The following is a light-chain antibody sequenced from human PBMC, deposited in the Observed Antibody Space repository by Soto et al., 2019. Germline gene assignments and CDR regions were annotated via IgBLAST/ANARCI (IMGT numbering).Light chain of an antibody. CDR2: AND. Sequence: QSVLTQPPSASGTPGQRVIISCSGRSSNIGSNYVYWFQHLPGTAPKLLIYANDQRPSGVPDRFSGSKSGTSASLGISGLRSEDEADYYCAAWDDSLGGSWVFGGGTKLTVL. V-gene: IGLV1-47*02. CDR3: AAWDDSLGGSWV. J-gene: IGLJ3*02. CDR1: SSNIGSNY.